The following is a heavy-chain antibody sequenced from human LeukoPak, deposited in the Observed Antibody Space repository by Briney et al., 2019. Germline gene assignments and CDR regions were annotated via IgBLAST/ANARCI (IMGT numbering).Heavy chain of an antibody. CDR1: GGSFSGYY. J-gene: IGHJ5*02. CDR3: ARGGILTGYYKYNWFDP. CDR2: INHSGST. Sequence: SETLSLTCAVYGGSFSGYYWRWIRQPPGKGLEWIGEINHSGSTNYNPSLKSRVTISVHTSKNQFSLKLSSVTAADTAVYYCARGGILTGYYKYNWFDPWGQGTLVTVSS. V-gene: IGHV4-34*01. D-gene: IGHD3-9*01.